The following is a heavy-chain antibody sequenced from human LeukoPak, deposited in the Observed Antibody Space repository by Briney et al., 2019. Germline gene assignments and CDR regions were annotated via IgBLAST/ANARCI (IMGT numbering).Heavy chain of an antibody. V-gene: IGHV4-39*01. CDR2: IYYSGST. Sequence: SETLSLTCTVSGGSISSSSYYWGWIRQPPGKGLEWIGSIYYSGSTYSNSSLKSRVSMFVDTSKNQFSLILTSVTAADTAVYYCARQTGVGLFILPGGQGTLVTVSS. CDR1: GGSISSSSYY. J-gene: IGHJ4*02. CDR3: ARQTGVGLFILP. D-gene: IGHD3-3*01.